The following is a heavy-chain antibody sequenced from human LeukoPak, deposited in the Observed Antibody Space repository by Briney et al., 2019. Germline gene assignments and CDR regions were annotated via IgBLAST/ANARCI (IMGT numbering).Heavy chain of an antibody. CDR1: GFTFSSYS. D-gene: IGHD2-2*01. CDR2: ISSRSATI. J-gene: IGHJ6*03. CDR3: ARVNIVVVPAAMRRTDPHYYYYYMDV. Sequence: PGGSLRLSCAASGFTFSSYSMNWVRQAPGKGLEWVSYISSRSATIYYADSVKGRFTISRDNAKNSLYLQMNSLRAEDTAVYYCARVNIVVVPAAMRRTDPHYYYYYMDVWGKGTTVTISS. V-gene: IGHV3-48*01.